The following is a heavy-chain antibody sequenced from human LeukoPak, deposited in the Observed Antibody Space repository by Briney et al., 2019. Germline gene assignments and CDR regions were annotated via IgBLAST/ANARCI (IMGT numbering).Heavy chain of an antibody. D-gene: IGHD4-17*01. CDR1: GGTFSSYA. Sequence: SVKVSCKASGGTFSSYAISWVRQAPGQGLEWMGGIIPIFGTANYAQKFQGRVTITADESTSTAYMELSSLRSEDTAVYYCARVLGEGYGDISYYYYYMDVWGKGTTVTISS. CDR3: ARVLGEGYGDISYYYYYMDV. V-gene: IGHV1-69*13. J-gene: IGHJ6*03. CDR2: IIPIFGTA.